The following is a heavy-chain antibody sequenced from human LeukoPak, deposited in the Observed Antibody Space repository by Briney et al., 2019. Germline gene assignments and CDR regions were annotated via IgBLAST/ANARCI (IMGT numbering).Heavy chain of an antibody. Sequence: GGALRLSCAASGFTFSSYRMNWVRQAPGKGLEWVSSISSSSSYIYYADSVKGRFTISRDNAKNSLYLQMNSLRAEDTAVYYCARGRRQYYYDSSGYFDDAFDIWGQGAMVTVSS. D-gene: IGHD3-22*01. CDR3: ARGRRQYYYDSSGYFDDAFDI. V-gene: IGHV3-21*01. CDR1: GFTFSSYR. J-gene: IGHJ3*02. CDR2: ISSSSSYI.